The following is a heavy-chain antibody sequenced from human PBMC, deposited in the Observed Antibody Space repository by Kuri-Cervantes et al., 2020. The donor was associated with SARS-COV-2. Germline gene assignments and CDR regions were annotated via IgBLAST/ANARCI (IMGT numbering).Heavy chain of an antibody. CDR2: INSDGSST. V-gene: IGHV3-74*01. Sequence: GESLKISCAASGFTFSSYWMRWVRQAPGKGLVWVSRINSDGSSTSYADSVKGRFTISRDNAKNSLYLQMNSLRAEDTAVYYCARDDYDFWSGLPYYMDVWGKGTTVTVSS. CDR1: GFTFSSYW. D-gene: IGHD3-3*01. CDR3: ARDDYDFWSGLPYYMDV. J-gene: IGHJ6*03.